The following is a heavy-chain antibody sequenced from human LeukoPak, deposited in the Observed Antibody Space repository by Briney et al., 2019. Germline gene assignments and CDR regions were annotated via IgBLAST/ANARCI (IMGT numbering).Heavy chain of an antibody. Sequence: SVKVACKASGGTFSSYAISWVRQAPGQGLEWMGRIIPIFGTANYAQKFQGRVTITTDESTSTAYMELSSLRSEDTAVYYCARTHIVVVTANYYMDVWGKGTTVTVSS. CDR3: ARTHIVVVTANYYMDV. V-gene: IGHV1-69*05. CDR2: IIPIFGTA. D-gene: IGHD2-21*02. J-gene: IGHJ6*03. CDR1: GGTFSSYA.